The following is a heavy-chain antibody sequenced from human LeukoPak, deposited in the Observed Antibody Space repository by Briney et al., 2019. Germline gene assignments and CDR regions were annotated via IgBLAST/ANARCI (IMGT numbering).Heavy chain of an antibody. CDR3: AREPLDTSGYYYGTLDY. D-gene: IGHD3-22*01. V-gene: IGHV3-7*01. CDR2: IKQNGSEK. Sequence: GGSLRLSCAASGFTFSDFWMTWVRQAPGKGLEWVANIKQNGSEKYYVDSVKGRFTVSRDNANNSLFLQLNSLRGDDAAVYYCAREPLDTSGYYYGTLDYWGQGTLVTVSS. CDR1: GFTFSDFW. J-gene: IGHJ4*02.